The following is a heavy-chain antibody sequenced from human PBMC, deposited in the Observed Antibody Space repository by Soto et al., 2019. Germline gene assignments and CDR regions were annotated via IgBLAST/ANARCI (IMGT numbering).Heavy chain of an antibody. CDR1: GGSFSGYY. J-gene: IGHJ6*02. D-gene: IGHD2-21*02. CDR3: ARAIPCCGGDCSNRPYYYYGMDV. V-gene: IGHV4-34*01. Sequence: SETLSLTCAVYGGSFSGYYWSWIRQPPGKGLEWIGEINHSGSTNYNPSLKSRVTISVDTSKNQFSLKLSSVTAADTAVYYCARAIPCCGGDCSNRPYYYYGMDVWGQGTTVT. CDR2: INHSGST.